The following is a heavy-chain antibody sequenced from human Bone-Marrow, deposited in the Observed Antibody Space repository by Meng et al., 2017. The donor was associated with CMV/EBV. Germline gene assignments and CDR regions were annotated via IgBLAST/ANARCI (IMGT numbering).Heavy chain of an antibody. CDR1: GGSINSYY. CDR2: IYYSGRT. V-gene: IGHV4-59*01. CDR3: AREGRGYSAYDPLEY. D-gene: IGHD5-12*01. Sequence: SEPLSLTCTVSGGSINSYYWSWIRQPPGKGLEWIGFIYYSGRTNYNPSVKSRVTMSVDTSKNQFTLKLNSVTAADTAVYYCAREGRGYSAYDPLEYWGQGTLVTVSS. J-gene: IGHJ4*02.